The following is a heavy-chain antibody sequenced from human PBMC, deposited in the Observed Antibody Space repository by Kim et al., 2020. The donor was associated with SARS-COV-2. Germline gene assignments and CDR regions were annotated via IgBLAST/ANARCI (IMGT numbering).Heavy chain of an antibody. CDR3: ARDLPFYSGSPPPGDY. V-gene: IGHV3-30*04. CDR2: ISYDGSNK. J-gene: IGHJ4*02. Sequence: GGSLRLSCAASGFTFSSYAMHWVRQAPGKGLEWVAVISYDGSNKYYADSVKGRFTISRDNSKNTLYLQMNSLRAEDTAVYYCARDLPFYSGSPPPGDYWGQGTLVTVSS. D-gene: IGHD1-26*01. CDR1: GFTFSSYA.